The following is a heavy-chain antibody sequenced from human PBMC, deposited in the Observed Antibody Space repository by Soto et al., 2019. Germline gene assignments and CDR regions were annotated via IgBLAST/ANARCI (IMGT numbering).Heavy chain of an antibody. Sequence: VQLQESGPGLVKPSQTLSLTCTVSGGSFNSDDYYWSWIRQPPGKGLEWIGYIYYSGSTNSNPSLKRRVTMSVDTSKNQFSLRLRSVTAADTAVYFCVRARYAFLDYWGQGTLVIVSS. V-gene: IGHV4-30-4*01. J-gene: IGHJ4*02. CDR2: IYYSGST. D-gene: IGHD1-1*01. CDR1: GGSFNSDDYY. CDR3: VRARYAFLDY.